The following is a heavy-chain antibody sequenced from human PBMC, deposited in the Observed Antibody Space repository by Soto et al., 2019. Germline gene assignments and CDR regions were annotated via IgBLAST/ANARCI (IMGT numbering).Heavy chain of an antibody. V-gene: IGHV4-30-2*06. CDR1: GGSISSGGYS. CDR3: ARAPPGPSPRWVL. Sequence: PSEPLSLPGTVSGGSISSGGYSWSWIRQSPEKGLEWLGCIYPTGSTYYHPSLKSRVTISIDTSRNQFSLNLTSVTAADTAVYYCARAPPGPSPRWVLWGQGTTVT. CDR2: IYPTGST. D-gene: IGHD3-10*01. J-gene: IGHJ6*02.